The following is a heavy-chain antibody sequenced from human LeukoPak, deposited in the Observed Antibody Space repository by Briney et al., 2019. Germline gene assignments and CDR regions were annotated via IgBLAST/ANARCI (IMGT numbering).Heavy chain of an antibody. CDR2: IKSKTDGGTT. D-gene: IGHD2-2*01. V-gene: IGHV3-15*01. J-gene: IGHJ6*04. CDR1: GFTFSNAW. CDR3: TTSLYCSSTSCPDYYYYYGTDV. Sequence: PGGSLRLSCAASGFTFSNAWMSWVRQAPGKGLEWVGRIKSKTDGGTTDYAAPVKGRFTISRDDSKNTLYLQMNSLKTEDTAVYYCTTSLYCSSTSCPDYYYYYGTDVWGKGTTVIVSS.